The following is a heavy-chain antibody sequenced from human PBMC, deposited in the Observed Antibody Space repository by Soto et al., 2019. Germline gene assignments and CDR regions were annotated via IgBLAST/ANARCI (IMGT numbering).Heavy chain of an antibody. CDR1: GFTFSSYA. D-gene: IGHD2-15*01. Sequence: EVQLLESGGGLVQPGGSLRLSCAASGFTFSSYAMSWVRQAPGKGLEWVSVISSSGGSTYNADSVKGRFTISRDNSKNTLYLQMSSLRAEDTAVYYCAKGGSSYYFDYWGQGTLVTVSS. J-gene: IGHJ4*02. CDR3: AKGGSSYYFDY. CDR2: ISSSGGST. V-gene: IGHV3-23*01.